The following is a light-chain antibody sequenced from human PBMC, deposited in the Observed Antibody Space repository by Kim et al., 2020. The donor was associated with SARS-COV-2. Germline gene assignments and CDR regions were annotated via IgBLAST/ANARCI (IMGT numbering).Light chain of an antibody. V-gene: IGKV3-20*01. CDR2: GAS. J-gene: IGKJ1*01. Sequence: SPGDRATRFFRASEYMNSKYLGWYQQKPGQAPRLLIYGASRRASGIPDRFSGSGSGTHFSLTIDRLEPEDFAVDYCQQSGGSPKTFGQGTKVDIK. CDR3: QQSGGSPKT. CDR1: EYMNSKY.